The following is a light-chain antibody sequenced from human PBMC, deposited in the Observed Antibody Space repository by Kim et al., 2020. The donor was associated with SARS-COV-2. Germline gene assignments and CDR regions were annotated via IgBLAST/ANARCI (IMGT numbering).Light chain of an antibody. V-gene: IGLV2-14*04. Sequence: FTISCTGISSDVYNYVSWYQQLPGKAPRLIIYDVTYRPSGISSRFSGSQSGTTASLTISGLLTEDEGDYYCSSYTIGNIFVVFGGGTRVTVL. CDR2: DVT. CDR1: SSDVYNY. CDR3: SSYTIGNIFVV. J-gene: IGLJ2*01.